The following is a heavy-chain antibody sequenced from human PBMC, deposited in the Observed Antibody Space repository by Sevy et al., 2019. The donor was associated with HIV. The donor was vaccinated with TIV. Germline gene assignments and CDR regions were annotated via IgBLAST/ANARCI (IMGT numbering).Heavy chain of an antibody. J-gene: IGHJ4*02. D-gene: IGHD3-16*02. CDR3: AKCDYIWGSYRLIDY. V-gene: IGHV3-30*02. CDR1: GFTFSSYA. Sequence: GGSLRLSCAASGFTFSSYAMHWVRQAPGKGLEWVTVIWNDGNDKSYADSVKGRFTISRDNSKNTVYLQMNSLRAEDTAVYYCAKCDYIWGSYRLIDYWGQGTLVTVSS. CDR2: IWNDGNDK.